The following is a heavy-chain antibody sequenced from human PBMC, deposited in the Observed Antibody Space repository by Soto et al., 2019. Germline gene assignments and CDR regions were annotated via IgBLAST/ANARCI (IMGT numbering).Heavy chain of an antibody. CDR1: GYTFTGYY. CDR3: ARVKSRGSYGPPDY. J-gene: IGHJ4*02. D-gene: IGHD1-26*01. V-gene: IGHV1-2*04. Sequence: QVQLVQSGAEVKKPGASVKVSCKASGYTFTGYYMHWVRQAPGQGLEWMGWINPNSGGTNYAQKFQGWVSMTRDTSISTAYMELSRLRSDDTAVYYCARVKSRGSYGPPDYWGQGTLVTVSS. CDR2: INPNSGGT.